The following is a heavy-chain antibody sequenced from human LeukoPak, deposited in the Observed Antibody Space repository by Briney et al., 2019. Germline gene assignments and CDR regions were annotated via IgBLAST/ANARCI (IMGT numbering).Heavy chain of an antibody. D-gene: IGHD6-19*01. CDR2: ITSSSNLI. CDR3: AREVAVAGSYYYYYMDV. J-gene: IGHJ6*03. Sequence: SGGSLRLSCAASGFTFGSHSMNWVRQAPGKGLEWLSYITSSSNLIYYADSVKGRFTISRDNAKNSLYLQMNSLRAEDTAVYYCAREVAVAGSYYYYYMDVWGKGTTVTVSS. CDR1: GFTFGSHS. V-gene: IGHV3-21*05.